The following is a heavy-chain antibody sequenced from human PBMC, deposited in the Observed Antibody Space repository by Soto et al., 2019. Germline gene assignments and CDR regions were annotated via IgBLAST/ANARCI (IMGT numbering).Heavy chain of an antibody. CDR1: GYTFTSYG. V-gene: IGHV1-18*01. CDR2: ISAYNGNT. J-gene: IGHJ6*02. CDR3: ARGPAMVYAIKGDVGCDV. D-gene: IGHD2-8*01. Sequence: GASVKVSCKASGYTFTSYGISWVRQAPGQGLEWMGWISAYNGNTNYAQKLQGRVTMTTDTSTSTAYMELRSLRSDDTAVYYCARGPAMVYAIKGDVGCDVWGQGTTVTVSS.